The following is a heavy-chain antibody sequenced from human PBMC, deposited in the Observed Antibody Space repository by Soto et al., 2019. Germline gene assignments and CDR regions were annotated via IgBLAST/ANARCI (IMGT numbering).Heavy chain of an antibody. CDR3: AKAVGSYGNFDY. V-gene: IGHV3-9*01. J-gene: IGHJ4*02. CDR1: GFTFDDYA. Sequence: EVQLVESGGGLVQPGRSLRLSCAASGFTFDDYAMHWVRQAPGKGLEWVSRISWHSGSIGYADSVKGRFTISRDNAKNSLYLQMNSLRAEDTALYYCAKAVGSYGNFDYWGQGTLVTVSS. CDR2: ISWHSGSI. D-gene: IGHD5-18*01.